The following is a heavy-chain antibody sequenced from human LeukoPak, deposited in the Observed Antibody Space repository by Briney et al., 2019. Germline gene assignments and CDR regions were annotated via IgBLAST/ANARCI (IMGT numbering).Heavy chain of an antibody. J-gene: IGHJ4*02. Sequence: GGSLRLSCEASGFIFCNNAMRCVRHAPEKGREWVSCISSGGINTYYADSVKGRFTISRDNSKNTLYLQMSSLRAEATAVYYCASARSCWCDYLDYWGQGTLVTVSS. CDR1: GFIFCNNA. CDR2: ISSGGINT. V-gene: IGHV3-23*01. CDR3: ASARSCWCDYLDY. D-gene: IGHD6-19*01.